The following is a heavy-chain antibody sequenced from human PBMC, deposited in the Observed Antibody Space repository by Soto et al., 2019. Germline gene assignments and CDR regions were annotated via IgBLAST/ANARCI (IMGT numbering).Heavy chain of an antibody. CDR2: IYFRGST. D-gene: IGHD6-19*01. Sequence: SETLSLTCSVSGDSINSDKYYWGWIRQPPGKGLEWIGSIYFRGSTYYNPSLKTRVTISVDTSKSQFSLKLSSVTAADTAVYYCARGIAVAAINYYYYGMDVWGQGTTVTVSS. CDR1: GDSINSDKYY. V-gene: IGHV4-39*01. J-gene: IGHJ6*02. CDR3: ARGIAVAAINYYYYGMDV.